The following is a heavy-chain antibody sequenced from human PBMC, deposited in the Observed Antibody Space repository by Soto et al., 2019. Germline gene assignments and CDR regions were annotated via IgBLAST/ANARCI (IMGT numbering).Heavy chain of an antibody. CDR2: MNPNSGNT. V-gene: IGHV1-8*02. Sequence: ASVKVSCKASGYTFTSYDINWVRQATGQGLEWMGGMNPNSGNTGYAQKFQGRVTMTRDTSLTTAYMQLNRLTADDTAVYYCARDLIVDGPEHYGMDGWRKRTTVTV. CDR3: ARDLIVDGPEHYGMDG. D-gene: IGHD3-22*01. CDR1: GYTFTSYD. J-gene: IGHJ6*04.